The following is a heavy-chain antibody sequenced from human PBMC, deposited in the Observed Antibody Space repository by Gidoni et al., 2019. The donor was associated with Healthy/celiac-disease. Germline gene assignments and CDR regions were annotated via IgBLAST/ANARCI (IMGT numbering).Heavy chain of an antibody. CDR2: INSEGSST. CDR1: GFTFSSYW. Sequence: EVQLVESGGGLVQPGGSLRLSCAASGFTFSSYWMHWVRQAPGKGLVWVSRINSEGSSTSYADSVKGRFTISRDNAKNTLYLQMNSLRAEDTAVYYCGSSSPFDAFDIWGQGTMVTVSS. J-gene: IGHJ3*02. D-gene: IGHD6-6*01. CDR3: GSSSPFDAFDI. V-gene: IGHV3-74*01.